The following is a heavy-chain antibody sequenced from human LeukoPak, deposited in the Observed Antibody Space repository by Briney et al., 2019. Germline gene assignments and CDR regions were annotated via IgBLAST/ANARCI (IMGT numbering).Heavy chain of an antibody. CDR1: GFPLSSYA. D-gene: IGHD2-21*01. CDR3: ARAPMTSCRGAFCYPFDL. CDR2: TRSSDDGT. J-gene: IGHJ4*02. Sequence: HPGGSLRLSCAASGFPLSSYAMSWVRQAPGKGLEWVSATRSSDDGTYHADSVRGRFTIYRDNFRNTLYLQMNRLRVEDAALYYCARAPMTSCRGAFCYPFDLWGQGVLVTVSS. V-gene: IGHV3-23*01.